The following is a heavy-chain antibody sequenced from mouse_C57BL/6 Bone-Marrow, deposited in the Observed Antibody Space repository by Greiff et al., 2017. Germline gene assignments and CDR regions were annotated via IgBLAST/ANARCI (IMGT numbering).Heavy chain of an antibody. V-gene: IGHV1-64*01. D-gene: IGHD1-3*01. Sequence: VQLQQSGAELVKPGASVKLSCTASGYTFTSDWMHWVKQRPGQGLAWIGMIHPNSGSTNYNEKFKSKATLTVDKSSSTAYMQLSSLTSEDSAVYYGANNCPFAYWGQGTLVTVSA. CDR1: GYTFTSDW. CDR3: ANNCPFAY. CDR2: IHPNSGST. J-gene: IGHJ3*01.